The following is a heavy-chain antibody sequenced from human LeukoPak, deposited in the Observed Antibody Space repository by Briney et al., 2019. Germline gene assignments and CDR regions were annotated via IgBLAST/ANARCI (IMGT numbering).Heavy chain of an antibody. V-gene: IGHV3-33*01. Sequence: GGSLRLSCAASGFTFRKHGMHWIRHAPGKGLEWVAIIWYDGSNKYYAASVNGRFTISRDNSKNTLYLQMNSLRDDDTAVYYCVRDRGALQYFDYWGQGTLVTVSS. CDR2: IWYDGSNK. CDR3: VRDRGALQYFDY. D-gene: IGHD2/OR15-2a*01. J-gene: IGHJ4*02. CDR1: GFTFRKHG.